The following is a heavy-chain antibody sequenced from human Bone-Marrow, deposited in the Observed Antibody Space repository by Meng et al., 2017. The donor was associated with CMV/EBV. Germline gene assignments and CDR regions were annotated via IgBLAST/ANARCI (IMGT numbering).Heavy chain of an antibody. D-gene: IGHD6-19*01. Sequence: QLQLQGSGPGLVTPSETLSFTCSASGVSVNSDYNYWSWIRQPPGKGLEWIGFFHYSGSSTYNPSLRSRVTISGDTSNNQFFLRLSSVTAADTAVYYCVRELRYSRGWSRFDPWGPGTLVTVSS. V-gene: IGHV4-61*01. CDR2: FHYSGSS. J-gene: IGHJ5*02. CDR3: VRELRYSRGWSRFDP. CDR1: GVSVNSDYNY.